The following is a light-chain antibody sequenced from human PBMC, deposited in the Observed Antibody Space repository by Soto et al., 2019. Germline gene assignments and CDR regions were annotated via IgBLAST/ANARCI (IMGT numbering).Light chain of an antibody. CDR3: SAYAGINNLGV. J-gene: IGLJ1*01. Sequence: QSALTQPPSASGSPGQSVTISCTGTSSDVGGYKYVSWYQQHPGKAPKLMIFEVNKRPSGVPDRFAGSKSGNTASLTVSGLQAEDEADYYGSAYAGINNLGVVGTGTKLTVL. CDR1: SSDVGGYKY. CDR2: EVN. V-gene: IGLV2-8*01.